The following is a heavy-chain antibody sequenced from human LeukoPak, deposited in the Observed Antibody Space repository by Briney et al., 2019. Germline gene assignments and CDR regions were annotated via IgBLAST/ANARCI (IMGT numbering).Heavy chain of an antibody. J-gene: IGHJ6*02. CDR3: ARFVVVPAAIYYYYYGMDV. Sequence: PSETLSLTCAVSGGSISSSNWWSWVRQPPGKGLEWMGEIYHSGSTNYNPSLKSRVTISVDKSKNQFSLKLSSVTAADTAVYYCARFVVVPAAIYYYYYGMDVWGQGTTVTVSS. CDR1: GGSISSSNW. D-gene: IGHD2-2*01. CDR2: IYHSGST. V-gene: IGHV4-4*02.